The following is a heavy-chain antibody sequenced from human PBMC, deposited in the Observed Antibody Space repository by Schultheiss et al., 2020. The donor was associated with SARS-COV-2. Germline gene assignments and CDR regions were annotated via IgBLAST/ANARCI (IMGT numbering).Heavy chain of an antibody. CDR3: ARDYDSSGPTPSS. CDR1: GFTFSDYS. CDR2: MWSDGSNK. J-gene: IGHJ4*02. D-gene: IGHD3-22*01. Sequence: GGSLRLSCAASGFTFSDYSMSWVRQAPGKGLEWVAVMWSDGSNKYYADSVKGRFTISRDNSKNTLYLQMNSLRAEDTAVYYCARDYDSSGPTPSSWGQGTLVTVSS. V-gene: IGHV3-33*08.